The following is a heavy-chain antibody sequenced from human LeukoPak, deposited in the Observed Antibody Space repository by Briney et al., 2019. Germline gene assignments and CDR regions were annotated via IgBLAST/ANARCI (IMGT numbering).Heavy chain of an antibody. J-gene: IGHJ5*02. CDR1: GFTFSSYA. CDR2: ISYHGRDK. D-gene: IGHD3-22*01. V-gene: IGHV3-30*04. Sequence: GGSLRLSCAASGFTFSSYAMSWVRQAPGKGLEWVAAISYHGRDKYYADAVSGRFTISRDNSKNTLHLEMNSLRTDDTAVYYCTKERGGGGRRINLMVGGYGPWGQGTQVTVSS. CDR3: TKERGGGGRRINLMVGGYGP.